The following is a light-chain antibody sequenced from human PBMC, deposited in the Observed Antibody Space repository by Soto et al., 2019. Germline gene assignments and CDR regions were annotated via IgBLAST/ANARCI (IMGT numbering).Light chain of an antibody. CDR1: QGISTF. V-gene: IGKV1-39*01. J-gene: IGKJ5*01. CDR2: AAS. CDR3: QQYNNWPFS. Sequence: DIQMTQSPSSLSTSVGDRVTITCRASQGISTFLNWYQQKPGKAPRLLIYAASRLQSGVPARFSGSGVETDFTLTISGLQSGDSAVYFCQQYNNWPFSFGQGTRLEIK.